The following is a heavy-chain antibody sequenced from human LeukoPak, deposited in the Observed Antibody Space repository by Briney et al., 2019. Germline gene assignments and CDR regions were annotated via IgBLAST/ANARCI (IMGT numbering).Heavy chain of an antibody. D-gene: IGHD6-13*01. Sequence: SETLSLTCTVSGGSISNSSYYWGWIRQPPGKGLEWIGSIYYSGSTYYNPSLKSRVTISVDKSKNQFSLKLSSVTAADTAVYYCARVSSSWSYYFDYWGQGTLVTVSS. CDR2: IYYSGST. J-gene: IGHJ4*02. V-gene: IGHV4-39*07. CDR1: GGSISNSSYY. CDR3: ARVSSSWSYYFDY.